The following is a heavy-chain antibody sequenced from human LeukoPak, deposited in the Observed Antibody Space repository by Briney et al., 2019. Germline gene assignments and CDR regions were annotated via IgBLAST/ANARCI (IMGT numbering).Heavy chain of an antibody. J-gene: IGHJ4*02. V-gene: IGHV1-18*03. CDR2: ISTYNGNT. CDR3: ARWFGELALDY. D-gene: IGHD3-10*01. Sequence: ASVKVSCKASGYTFTSYDMSWVRQAPGQGLEGMGWISTYNGNTNYAQKLQGRVTMTTDTSTSTAYMELRSLRSDDMALYYCARWFGELALDYWGQGTLVTVSS. CDR1: GYTFTSYD.